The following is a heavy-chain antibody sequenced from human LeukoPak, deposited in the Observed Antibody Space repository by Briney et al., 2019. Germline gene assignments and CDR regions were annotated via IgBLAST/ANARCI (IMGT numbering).Heavy chain of an antibody. CDR2: INPNSGGT. V-gene: IGHV1-2*02. Sequence: ASVKVSCKASGYTFTGYYMHWVRQAPGQGLEWMGWINPNSGGTNYAQKFQGRVTMTRDTSISTAYMELSRLRSDDTAVYYCARAVSVYYGSGSYYTHFDYWGQGTLVTVSS. J-gene: IGHJ4*02. CDR3: ARAVSVYYGSGSYYTHFDY. D-gene: IGHD3-10*01. CDR1: GYTFTGYY.